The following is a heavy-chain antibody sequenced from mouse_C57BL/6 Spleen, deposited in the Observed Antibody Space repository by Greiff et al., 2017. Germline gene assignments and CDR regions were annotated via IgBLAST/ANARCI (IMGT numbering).Heavy chain of an antibody. V-gene: IGHV5-9-1*02. CDR2: ISSGGDYI. J-gene: IGHJ1*03. D-gene: IGHD1-1*01. Sequence: EVQLVESGEGLVKPGGSLKLSCAASGFTFSSYAMSWVRQTPEKRLEWVAYISSGGDYIYYADTVKGRFTISRDNARNTLYLQMSSLKSEDTAMYYCTREGDGSSYWYFDVWGTGTTVTVSS. CDR3: TREGDGSSYWYFDV. CDR1: GFTFSSYA.